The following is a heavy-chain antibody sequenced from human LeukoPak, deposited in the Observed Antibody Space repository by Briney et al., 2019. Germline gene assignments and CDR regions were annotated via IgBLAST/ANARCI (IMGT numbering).Heavy chain of an antibody. D-gene: IGHD5-12*01. J-gene: IGHJ3*02. Sequence: GESLKISCKGPGYSFTSYWIGWVRQMPGKGLGRMGIIYPGVSDTSYSPSFQGQVTISADKSISTAYLQWSSLKASDTAMYYCARQEGIWGYSGYDSAFDIWGQGTMVTVSS. CDR3: ARQEGIWGYSGYDSAFDI. V-gene: IGHV5-51*01. CDR1: GYSFTSYW. CDR2: IYPGVSDT.